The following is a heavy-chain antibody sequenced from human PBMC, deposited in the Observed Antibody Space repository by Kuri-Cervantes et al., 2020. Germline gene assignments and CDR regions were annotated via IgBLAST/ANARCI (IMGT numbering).Heavy chain of an antibody. CDR1: GFTVSSNY. Sequence: GESLKISCAASGFTVSSNYMSWVRQAPGKGLEWVSVIYSGGSTYYADSVKGRFTISRDNSKNTLYLQMNSLRAEDTAVYYCARDPKPTMAHYGSGTPYYYYYGMDVWGQGTTVTVSS. V-gene: IGHV3-53*01. CDR2: IYSGGST. D-gene: IGHD3-10*01. J-gene: IGHJ6*02. CDR3: ARDPKPTMAHYGSGTPYYYYYGMDV.